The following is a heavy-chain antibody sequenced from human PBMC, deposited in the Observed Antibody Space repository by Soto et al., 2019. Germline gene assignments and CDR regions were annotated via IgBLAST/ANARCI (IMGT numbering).Heavy chain of an antibody. D-gene: IGHD6-13*01. J-gene: IGHJ3*02. CDR2: ISYDGSNK. V-gene: IGHV3-30*18. Sequence: QVQLVESGGGVVQPGRSLRLSCAASGFTFSSYGMHWVRQAPGKGLEWVAVISYDGSNKYYADSVKGRFTISRDNSKNTLYLQMNSLRAEDTDVYYCANSISSSWERGAFDIWGQGTMVTVSS. CDR1: GFTFSSYG. CDR3: ANSISSSWERGAFDI.